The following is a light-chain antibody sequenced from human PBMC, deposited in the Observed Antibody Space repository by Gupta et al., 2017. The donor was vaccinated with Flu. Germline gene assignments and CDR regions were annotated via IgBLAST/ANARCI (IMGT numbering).Light chain of an antibody. CDR3: QQYDNWPPA. CDR2: GES. Sequence: EIVMTQSPATLSVSPGERATLSCRASQSVSINLAWYQQKPGQAPRLLTYGESTRATGIPVRFSASGSGTEFTLTISSLQSEDFAVYFCQQYDNWPPAFGQGTKVEIK. CDR1: QSVSIN. J-gene: IGKJ1*01. V-gene: IGKV3-15*01.